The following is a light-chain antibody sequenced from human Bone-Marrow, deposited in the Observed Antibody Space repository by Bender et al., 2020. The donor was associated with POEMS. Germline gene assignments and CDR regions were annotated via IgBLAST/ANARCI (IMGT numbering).Light chain of an antibody. CDR2: DNS. Sequence: QSVLTQPPSLSGAPGQRVTISCTGSSSNIGTGYDVHWYQQLPGTAPKLLIYDNSNRPSGVPDRFSGSKSGTSASLAISDIQSEDEGDYYCSSWDDSLSGWVFGGGTKLTVL. CDR1: SSNIGTGYD. CDR3: SSWDDSLSGWV. V-gene: IGLV1-40*01. J-gene: IGLJ3*02.